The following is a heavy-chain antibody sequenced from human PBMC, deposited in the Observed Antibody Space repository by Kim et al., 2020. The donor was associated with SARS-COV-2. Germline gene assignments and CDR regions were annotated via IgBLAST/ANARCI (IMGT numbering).Heavy chain of an antibody. V-gene: IGHV4-34*01. J-gene: IGHJ2*01. CDR1: GGSFSGYY. CDR2: INHSGST. Sequence: SETLSLTCAVYGGSFSGYYWSWIRQPPGKGLEWIGEINHSGSTNYNPSLKSRVTISVDTSKNQFSLKLSSVTAADTAVYYCARGRVYSYGYHWYFDLWGRGTLVTVSS. CDR3: ARGRVYSYGYHWYFDL. D-gene: IGHD5-18*01.